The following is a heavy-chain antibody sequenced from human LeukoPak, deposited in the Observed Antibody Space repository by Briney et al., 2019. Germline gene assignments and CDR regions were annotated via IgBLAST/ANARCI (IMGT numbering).Heavy chain of an antibody. Sequence: GGSLRLSCAASGFTFSSYAMSWVRQAPGKGLEWVSAISDSGGSTYYADSVKGRFTISRDNAKNSLYLQLNSLRADDTAVYYCARVRGTYSLDYWGQGTLVTVSS. D-gene: IGHD1-26*01. CDR3: ARVRGTYSLDY. V-gene: IGHV3-23*01. J-gene: IGHJ4*02. CDR1: GFTFSSYA. CDR2: ISDSGGST.